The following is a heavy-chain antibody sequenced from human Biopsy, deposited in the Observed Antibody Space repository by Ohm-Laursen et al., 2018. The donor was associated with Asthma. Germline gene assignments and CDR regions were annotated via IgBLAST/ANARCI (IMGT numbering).Heavy chain of an antibody. J-gene: IGHJ1*01. D-gene: IGHD2-21*01. CDR1: GFAVSRDH. Sequence: SLRLSCSALGFAVSRDHMFWVRQAPGKGLEWVSVIYSGGTSHTADSVRGRFTISRDNSKNTLYLQMNSLRAGDTAVYYCATDRGALVVLLGFRFQHWGQGSLVSVSS. CDR2: IYSGGTS. CDR3: ATDRGALVVLLGFRFQH. V-gene: IGHV3-66*02.